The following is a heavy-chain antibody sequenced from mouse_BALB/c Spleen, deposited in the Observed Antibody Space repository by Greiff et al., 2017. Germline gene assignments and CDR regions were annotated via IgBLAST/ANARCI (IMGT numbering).Heavy chain of an antibody. Sequence: EVNVVESGGGLVQPGGSLRLSCATSGFTFTDYYMSWVRQPPGKALEWLGFIRNKANGYTTEYSASVKGRFTISRDNSQSILYLQMNTLRAEDSATYYSARDTENYYAMDYWGQGTSVTVSS. CDR2: IRNKANGYTT. J-gene: IGHJ4*01. V-gene: IGHV7-3*02. CDR1: GFTFTDYY. CDR3: ARDTENYYAMDY.